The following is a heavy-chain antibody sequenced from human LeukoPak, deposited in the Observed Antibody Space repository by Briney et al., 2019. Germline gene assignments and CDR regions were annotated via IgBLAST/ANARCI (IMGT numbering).Heavy chain of an antibody. CDR1: GFIFSSYG. D-gene: IGHD3-3*01. CDR3: ARDLSYYDFWSGYHPPYYCYMDV. Sequence: GGSLRLSCEASGFIFSSYGFHWVRQAPGKGLEWVANIKQDGSEKYYVDSVKGRFTISRDNAKNSLYLQMNSLRAEDTAVYYCARDLSYYDFWSGYHPPYYCYMDVWGKGTTVTVSS. J-gene: IGHJ6*03. V-gene: IGHV3-7*01. CDR2: IKQDGSEK.